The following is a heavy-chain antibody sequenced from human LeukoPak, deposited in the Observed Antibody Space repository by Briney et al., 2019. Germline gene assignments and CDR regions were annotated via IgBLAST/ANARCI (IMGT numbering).Heavy chain of an antibody. J-gene: IGHJ6*03. V-gene: IGHV4-59*01. CDR3: ARGNCSSTSCSPYYYMDV. D-gene: IGHD2-2*01. CDR2: IYYSGST. CDR1: GGSISSYY. Sequence: SETLSLTCTVSGGSISSYYWSWIRQPPGKGLEWIGYIYYSGSTNYNPSPKSRVTISVDTSKNQFSLKLSSVTAADTAVYYCARGNCSSTSCSPYYYMDVWGKGTTVTVSS.